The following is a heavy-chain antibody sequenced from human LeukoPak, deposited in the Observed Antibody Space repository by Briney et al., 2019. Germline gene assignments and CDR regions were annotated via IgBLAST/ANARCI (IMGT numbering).Heavy chain of an antibody. V-gene: IGHV3-20*04. CDR1: GFTFDDYG. CDR2: INWNGGST. J-gene: IGHJ4*02. CDR3: ARQVGATYFDY. Sequence: GGSLRLSCAASGFTFDDYGMSWVRHAPGKGLEWVSGINWNGGSTGYADSVKGRFTISRDNAKNSLYLQMNSLRAEDTALYYCARQVGATYFDYWGQGTLVTVSS. D-gene: IGHD1-26*01.